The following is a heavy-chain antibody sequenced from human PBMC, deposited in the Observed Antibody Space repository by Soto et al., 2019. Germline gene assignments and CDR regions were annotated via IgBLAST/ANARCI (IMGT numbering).Heavy chain of an antibody. J-gene: IGHJ4*02. Sequence: QVQLVQSGAEVKKPGSSVKVSCKASGGIFSTYAISWLRQAPGQGLEWMGGIIPIFGTPNYAQKFQGRVTITADESTTTAYLEVTRLRADDTAVYYCARDRDDYGSGNYYNRIDFWGQGTLDTVSS. V-gene: IGHV1-69*01. D-gene: IGHD3-10*01. CDR2: IIPIFGTP. CDR3: ARDRDDYGSGNYYNRIDF. CDR1: GGIFSTYA.